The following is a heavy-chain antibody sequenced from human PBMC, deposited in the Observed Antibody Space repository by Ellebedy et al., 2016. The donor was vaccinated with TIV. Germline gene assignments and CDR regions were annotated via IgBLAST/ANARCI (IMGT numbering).Heavy chain of an antibody. Sequence: ASVKVSCKASGYTFTSFGITWLRQAPGQGLEWMGRINPNSGDTTYAQKFLGRVTLTRDTSISTAYMGLSRLRSDDTAIYYCARAYYYDSIAYYFDSWGQGTLVTVSS. J-gene: IGHJ4*02. V-gene: IGHV1-2*06. CDR3: ARAYYYDSIAYYFDS. D-gene: IGHD3-22*01. CDR1: GYTFTSFG. CDR2: INPNSGDT.